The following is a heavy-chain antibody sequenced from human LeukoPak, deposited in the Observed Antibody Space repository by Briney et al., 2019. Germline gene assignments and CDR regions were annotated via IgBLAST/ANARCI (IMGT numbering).Heavy chain of an antibody. CDR1: GYTFTGYY. D-gene: IGHD3-10*01. Sequence: ASVKVSCKASGYTFTGYYMHWVRQAPGQGLEWMGWINPNSGGTNYAQKFQGRVTMTRDTSISTAYMELSRLRSDDTAVYYCARAYYYGSGSYPMDYYYYYMDVWGKGTTVTISS. CDR3: ARAYYYGSGSYPMDYYYYYMDV. J-gene: IGHJ6*03. V-gene: IGHV1-2*02. CDR2: INPNSGGT.